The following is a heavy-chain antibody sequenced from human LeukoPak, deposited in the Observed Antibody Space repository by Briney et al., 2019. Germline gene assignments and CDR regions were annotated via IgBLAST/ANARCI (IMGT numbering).Heavy chain of an antibody. CDR3: ASKPIGYCSSTSCKEDSLDY. Sequence: GGSLRLSCAASGFTFSDYTINWVRQAPGKGLKWVSGITGSGHTTYYADSVKGRFTISRDNSKNTMYLQMSSLKAEDTAVYYCASKPIGYCSSTSCKEDSLDYWGQGTLVTVSS. J-gene: IGHJ4*02. CDR2: ITGSGHTT. D-gene: IGHD2-2*01. CDR1: GFTFSDYT. V-gene: IGHV3-23*01.